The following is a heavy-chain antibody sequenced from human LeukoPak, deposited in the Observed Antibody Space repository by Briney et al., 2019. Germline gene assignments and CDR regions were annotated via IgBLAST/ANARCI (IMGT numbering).Heavy chain of an antibody. CDR3: AREDTVTRVLDY. CDR2: INHSGST. CDR1: GGSFSGYC. J-gene: IGHJ4*02. D-gene: IGHD4-17*01. V-gene: IGHV4-34*01. Sequence: SETLSLTCAVYGGSFSGYCWSWIRQPPGKGLEWIGEINHSGSTNYNPSLKSRVTISVDTSKNQFSLKLSSVTAADTAVYYCAREDTVTRVLDYWGQGTLVTVSS.